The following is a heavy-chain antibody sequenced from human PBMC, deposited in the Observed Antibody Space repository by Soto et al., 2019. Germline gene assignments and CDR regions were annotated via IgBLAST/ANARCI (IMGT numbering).Heavy chain of an antibody. CDR2: INSDGSST. D-gene: IGHD6-13*01. CDR1: GFPCSSYW. V-gene: IGHV3-74*01. J-gene: IGHJ6*03. CDR3: AKGFRGSSSWYPLGYYYYYMDV. Sequence: GGSLRLSCAASGFPCSSYWMHWVRQAPGKGLVWVSRINSDGSSTSYADSVKGRFTISRDNAKNTLYLQMNSLRAEDTAVYYCAKGFRGSSSWYPLGYYYYYMDVWGKGTTVTASS.